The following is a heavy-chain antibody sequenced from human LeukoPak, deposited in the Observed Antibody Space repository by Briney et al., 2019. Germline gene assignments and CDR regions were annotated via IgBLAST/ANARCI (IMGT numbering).Heavy chain of an antibody. D-gene: IGHD4/OR15-4a*01. CDR2: IYYSGST. V-gene: IGHV4-39*01. J-gene: IGHJ2*01. CDR3: ARHPNYKPNWYFDL. Sequence: PSETLSLTCTVSGGSISSSSYYWGWIRQPPGKGLEWIGSIYYSGSTYYNPSLKSRVTISVDTSKNQFSLKLSSVTAADTAVYYCARHPNYKPNWYFDLWGRGTLVTVSS. CDR1: GGSISSSSYY.